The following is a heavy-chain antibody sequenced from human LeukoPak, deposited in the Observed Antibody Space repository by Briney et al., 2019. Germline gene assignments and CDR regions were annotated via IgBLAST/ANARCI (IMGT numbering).Heavy chain of an antibody. CDR1: GFTFSSYG. CDR2: ISYDGSNK. J-gene: IGHJ1*01. D-gene: IGHD3-9*01. Sequence: GGSLRLSCAASGFTFSSYGMHWVRQAPGKGLEWVAVISYDGSNKYYADSVKGRFTISRDNSKKTLYLQMNSLRAEDTAVYYCAKDYYDILTGYLRGFQHWGQGTLVTVSS. V-gene: IGHV3-30*18. CDR3: AKDYYDILTGYLRGFQH.